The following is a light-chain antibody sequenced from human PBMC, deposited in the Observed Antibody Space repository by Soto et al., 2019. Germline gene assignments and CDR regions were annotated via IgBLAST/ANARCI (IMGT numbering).Light chain of an antibody. Sequence: EIVMTQSPAPLSVSPGERATLSCRASQSVSSNLAWYQQKAGQAPRLLINGASTRATGIPARFSGSGSGTEFTLTISSLQSEDFAVYDCQQYNNWPPMYTFGQGTKLEIK. CDR1: QSVSSN. CDR2: GAS. J-gene: IGKJ2*01. CDR3: QQYNNWPPMYT. V-gene: IGKV3-15*01.